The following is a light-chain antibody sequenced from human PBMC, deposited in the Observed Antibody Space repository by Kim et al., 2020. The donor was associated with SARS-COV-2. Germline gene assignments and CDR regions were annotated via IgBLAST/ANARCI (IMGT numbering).Light chain of an antibody. Sequence: QAGLTQPPSVSKGLRQTATLTCTGNNNNVGNQGAAWLQQHQGHPPKLLSYRTNDRPSGISERLSGSRSGNTASLTITGLQPEDEADYYCSAWDISLSAWVFGGGTQLTVL. CDR3: SAWDISLSAWV. V-gene: IGLV10-54*01. J-gene: IGLJ3*02. CDR2: RTN. CDR1: NNNVGNQG.